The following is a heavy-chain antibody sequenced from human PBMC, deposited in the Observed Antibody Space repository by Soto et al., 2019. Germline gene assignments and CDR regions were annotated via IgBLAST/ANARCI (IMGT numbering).Heavy chain of an antibody. Sequence: SESLSLTCAVSGYSISSGDYWAWIRQPPGRGLEWIGSLYHIGSTHYNTSLKSRVTISVDTSKNHFSLELSSVTAADTAIYYCRSSTSCYDESCVDVWGQGTMVTVSS. D-gene: IGHD2-2*01. CDR3: RSSTSCYDESCVDV. J-gene: IGHJ6*02. CDR2: LYHIGST. V-gene: IGHV4-38-2*01. CDR1: GYSISSGDY.